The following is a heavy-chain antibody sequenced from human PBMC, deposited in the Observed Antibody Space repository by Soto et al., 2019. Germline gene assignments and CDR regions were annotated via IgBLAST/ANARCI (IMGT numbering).Heavy chain of an antibody. J-gene: IGHJ3*02. Sequence: EVQLVESGGGLVQPGGSLRLSCAASGLTFSSYWMHWVRQAPGKGLVWVSRINSDGSSTSYADSVKGRFTISRDNAKNTLYLQMNSLRAEDTAVYYCARDFLGINAFDIWGQGTMVTVSS. CDR2: INSDGSST. CDR3: ARDFLGINAFDI. V-gene: IGHV3-74*01. D-gene: IGHD7-27*01. CDR1: GLTFSSYW.